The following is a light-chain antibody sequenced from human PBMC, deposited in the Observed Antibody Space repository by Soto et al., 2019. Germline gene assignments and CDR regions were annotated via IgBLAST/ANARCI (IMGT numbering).Light chain of an antibody. CDR2: DAS. J-gene: IGKJ4*01. CDR3: QQRRSWPPLT. CDR1: ESVSSY. V-gene: IGKV3-11*01. Sequence: EIVLTQSPPTLSLSPGERATLSCRASESVSSYLAWYQQKPGQAPRLLIYDASNRATGIPARFSGSGSGTDFTLTISSLEPEDFAVYYCQQRRSWPPLTFGGGTKVEIK.